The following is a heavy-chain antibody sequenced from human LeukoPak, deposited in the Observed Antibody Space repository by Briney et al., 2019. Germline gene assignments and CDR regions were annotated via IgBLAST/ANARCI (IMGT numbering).Heavy chain of an antibody. CDR2: ISYDGSNK. D-gene: IGHD2-15*01. J-gene: IGHJ4*02. V-gene: IGHV3-30-3*01. CDR3: ARDLSERYSIDH. Sequence: PGGSLRLSCAASGFTFSSYAMHWVRQAPGKGLEWVAVISYDGSNKYYADSVKGRFTISRDNSKNTLYLQMNSLRAEDTAVYYCARDLSERYSIDHWGQGTLVTVPS. CDR1: GFTFSSYA.